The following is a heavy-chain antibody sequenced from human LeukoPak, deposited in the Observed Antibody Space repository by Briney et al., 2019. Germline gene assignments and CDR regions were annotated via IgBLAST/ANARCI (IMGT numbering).Heavy chain of an antibody. CDR1: GYTFTDYY. V-gene: IGHV1-2*02. J-gene: IGHJ4*02. CDR3: ARDHQGYDSGYFLVI. CDR2: INPKSGGT. Sequence: RASVKVSCKASGYTFTDYYMHWVRQPPGQGLEWMGWINPKSGGTNSAQKFQDRVTMTRDTSISTVYMEVSRLRSDDTAVYYCARDHQGYDSGYFLVIWGQGTLVTVSS. D-gene: IGHD3-10*01.